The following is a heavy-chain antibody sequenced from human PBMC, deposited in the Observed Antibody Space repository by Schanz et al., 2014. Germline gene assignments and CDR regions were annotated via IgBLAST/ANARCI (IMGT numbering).Heavy chain of an antibody. Sequence: EVQLVESGGGLVQPGGSLRLSCAASGFTFSSYWMSWVRQAPGKGLEWVANIKQHGNEKYYVDSVKGRFTISRDNAKISLYLQMNSLRAEDTAVYYCARDSRPNYDFLTAYYSIDYWGQGTLVTVSS. V-gene: IGHV3-7*01. D-gene: IGHD3-9*01. CDR1: GFTFSSYW. CDR3: ARDSRPNYDFLTAYYSIDY. CDR2: IKQHGNEK. J-gene: IGHJ4*02.